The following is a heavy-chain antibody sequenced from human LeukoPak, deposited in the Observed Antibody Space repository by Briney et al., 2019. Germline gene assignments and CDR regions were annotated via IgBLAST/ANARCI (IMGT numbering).Heavy chain of an antibody. Sequence: AGTLRLSCAVSGFTVTSTYMTWVRQAPGKGLEWVSVIYSGGSTYYADSVKGRFTISIDNSKNTLYLQMNSLRDEDTAVYYCAKGSAQYYFDYWGQGTLVTVSS. CDR1: GFTVTSTY. J-gene: IGHJ4*02. CDR3: AKGSAQYYFDY. CDR2: IYSGGST. V-gene: IGHV3-53*01.